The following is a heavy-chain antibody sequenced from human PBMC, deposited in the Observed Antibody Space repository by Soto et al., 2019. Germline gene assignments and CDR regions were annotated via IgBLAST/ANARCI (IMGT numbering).Heavy chain of an antibody. CDR2: VAQSGYT. CDR1: SGSLTCSLW. V-gene: IGHV4-4*02. CDR3: ARNRYGCSEFDS. J-gene: IGHJ4*02. Sequence: QVQLQESGTGLVKPSGPLSLTCTVSSGSLTCSLWWRWVRQSPGKGLEWIGEVAQSGYTHSIPSLKRRLTISLDTSTNLCSLRLAYVTAADTAGYYCARNRYGCSEFDSSGQGSLFTGSS. D-gene: IGHD5-18*01.